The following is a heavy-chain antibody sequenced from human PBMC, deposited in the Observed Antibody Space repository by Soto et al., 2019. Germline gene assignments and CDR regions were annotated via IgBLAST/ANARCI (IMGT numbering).Heavy chain of an antibody. CDR1: GGSVSSGSYY. CDR3: ARAYYDILTGYFHYFDY. Sequence: SKTLSLTCTVSGGSVSSGSYYWSWIRQPPGKGLEWIGYIYYSGSTNYNPSLKSRVTISVDTSKNQFSLKLSSVTAADTAVYYCARAYYDILTGYFHYFDYWGQGTLVTVSS. V-gene: IGHV4-61*01. D-gene: IGHD3-9*01. J-gene: IGHJ4*02. CDR2: IYYSGST.